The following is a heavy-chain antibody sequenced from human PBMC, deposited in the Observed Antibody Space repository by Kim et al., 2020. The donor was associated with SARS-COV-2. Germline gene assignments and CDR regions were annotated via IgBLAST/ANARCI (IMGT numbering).Heavy chain of an antibody. Sequence: SRVTISVDTSKNQFSLKLSSVTAADTAVYYCARESGIRYSGSYHNWFDPWGQGTLVTVSS. J-gene: IGHJ5*02. CDR3: ARESGIRYSGSYHNWFDP. D-gene: IGHD1-26*01. V-gene: IGHV4-59*01.